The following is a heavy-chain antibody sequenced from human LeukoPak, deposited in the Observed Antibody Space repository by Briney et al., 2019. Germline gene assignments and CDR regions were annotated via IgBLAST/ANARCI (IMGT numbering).Heavy chain of an antibody. CDR1: GYTFTGYY. D-gene: IGHD3-22*01. V-gene: IGHV1-2*04. Sequence: GASVKVSCKASGYTFTGYYMHWVRQAPGQGLEWMGWINPNSGGTNYAQKFQGWVTMTRDTSISTAYMELSRLRSDDTAVYYCARDISSVTNYYYGMDVWGQGTTVTVSS. J-gene: IGHJ6*02. CDR3: ARDISSVTNYYYGMDV. CDR2: INPNSGGT.